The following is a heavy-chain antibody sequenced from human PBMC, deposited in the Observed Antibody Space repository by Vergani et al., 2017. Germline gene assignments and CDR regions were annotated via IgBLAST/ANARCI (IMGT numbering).Heavy chain of an antibody. CDR3: AKDLVGAVAGTSVDY. D-gene: IGHD6-19*01. V-gene: IGHV3-30*18. CDR1: GFTFSSYG. Sequence: QVQLVESGGGVVQPGRSLRLSCAASGFTFSSYGMHWVRQAPGKGLEWVAVISYDGSNKYYADSVKGRFTISRDNSKNTLYRQMNSLRAEDTAVYYCAKDLVGAVAGTSVDYWGQGTLVTVSS. J-gene: IGHJ4*02. CDR2: ISYDGSNK.